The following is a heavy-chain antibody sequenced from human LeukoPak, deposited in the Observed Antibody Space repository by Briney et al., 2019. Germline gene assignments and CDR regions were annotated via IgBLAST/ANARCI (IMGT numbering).Heavy chain of an antibody. Sequence: GGSLRLSCAASGFTVSSIHMSWVRQAPGEWLEWVSVIYSGGNTYYADSVKGRFTISRDNSKNTLYLQMNNLRAEDTAVYYCARDLGRDSFDIWGQGTKVTVSS. CDR2: IYSGGNT. J-gene: IGHJ3*02. D-gene: IGHD2-15*01. CDR3: ARDLGRDSFDI. V-gene: IGHV3-53*01. CDR1: GFTVSSIH.